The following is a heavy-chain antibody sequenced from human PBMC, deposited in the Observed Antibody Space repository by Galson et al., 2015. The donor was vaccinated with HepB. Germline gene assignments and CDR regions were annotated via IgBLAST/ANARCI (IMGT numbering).Heavy chain of an antibody. V-gene: IGHV1-46*01. CDR2: VNPRGGKT. Sequence: SVKVSCKASGYSFTSYYMHWVQQAPGQGLEWMGIVNPRGGKTMYAKKFQGRVSMTADTSTSTVYMELSSLRSEDTAVYYCARDVGGAMGGVGYWGQGTLVTVSS. CDR1: GYSFTSYY. J-gene: IGHJ4*02. CDR3: ARDVGGAMGGVGY. D-gene: IGHD2-2*01.